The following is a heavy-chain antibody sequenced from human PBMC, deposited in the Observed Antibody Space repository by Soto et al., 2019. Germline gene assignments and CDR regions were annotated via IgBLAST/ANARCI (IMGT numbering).Heavy chain of an antibody. CDR1: GGSISSYY. CDR3: ARVPGAHYDSLTGQVNYYYYMDV. Sequence: SETLSLTCTVSGGSISSYYWSWIRQPPGKGLEWIGYIYYSGSTNYNPSLKSRVTISVDTSKNQFSLKLSSVTAADTAVYYCARVPGAHYDSLTGQVNYYYYMDVWGKGTTVTVSS. V-gene: IGHV4-59*01. D-gene: IGHD3-9*01. CDR2: IYYSGST. J-gene: IGHJ6*03.